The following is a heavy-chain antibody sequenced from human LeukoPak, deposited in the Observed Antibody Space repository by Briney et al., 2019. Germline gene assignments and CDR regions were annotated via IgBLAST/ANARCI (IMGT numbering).Heavy chain of an antibody. CDR2: IIPILGIA. CDR1: GGTFSSYA. V-gene: IGHV1-69*04. Sequence: SVKVSCKASGGTFSSYAISWVRQAPGQGLEWMGRIIPILGIANYAQKFQGRVTITADKSTSTAYMELSSLRSEDTAVFYCGREGGEQGLVFDVFDIWGQGKMVTVFS. D-gene: IGHD6-19*01. CDR3: GREGGEQGLVFDVFDI. J-gene: IGHJ3*02.